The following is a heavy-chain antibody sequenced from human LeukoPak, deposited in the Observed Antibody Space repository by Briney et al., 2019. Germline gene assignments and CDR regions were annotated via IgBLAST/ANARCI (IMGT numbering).Heavy chain of an antibody. V-gene: IGHV4-59*01. CDR2: IYYSGIT. D-gene: IGHD3-10*01. CDR3: ARARGRGYFDY. Sequence: TSETLSLTCTVSGGSISSYSWSWIRQPPGKGLEWIGYIYYSGITNYNPSLKSRVTISVDTSKNQFSLKLSSLTAADTAVYYCARARGRGYFDYWGQGTLVTVSS. CDR1: GGSISSYS. J-gene: IGHJ4*02.